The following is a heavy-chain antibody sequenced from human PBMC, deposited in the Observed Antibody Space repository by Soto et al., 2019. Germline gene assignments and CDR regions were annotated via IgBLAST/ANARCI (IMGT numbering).Heavy chain of an antibody. CDR1: GYTFTSYG. J-gene: IGHJ4*02. D-gene: IGHD3-22*01. Sequence: ASVKVSCKASGYTFTSYGISWVRQAPGQGLEWMGWISAYNGNTNYAQKLQGRVTMTTDTSTSTAYMELRSLRSDDTAVYYCARVSLDYYDSSGYYARDYWGQGTLVTVS. CDR2: ISAYNGNT. CDR3: ARVSLDYYDSSGYYARDY. V-gene: IGHV1-18*01.